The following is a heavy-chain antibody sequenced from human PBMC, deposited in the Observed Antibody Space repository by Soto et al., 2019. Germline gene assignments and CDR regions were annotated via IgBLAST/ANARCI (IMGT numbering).Heavy chain of an antibody. J-gene: IGHJ4*02. CDR3: ARDRQLAAAGTFFDY. V-gene: IGHV1-18*01. Sequence: GSVKVSCKASGYTFSTYGISWVRQAPGQGLEWMGWISGYNGDTNYAQKVQGRLAMTTDTSTRTAYKELRSLRSGDTAVYYCARDRQLAAAGTFFDYWGQGTLVTSPQ. CDR1: GYTFSTYG. CDR2: ISGYNGDT. D-gene: IGHD6-13*01.